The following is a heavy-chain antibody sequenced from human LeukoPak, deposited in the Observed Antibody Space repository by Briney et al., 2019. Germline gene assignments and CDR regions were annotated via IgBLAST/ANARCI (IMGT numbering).Heavy chain of an antibody. V-gene: IGHV4-34*01. Sequence: PSETLSLTCAVYGGSFSGYYWSWIRQPPGKGLEWIGEINHSRSTNYNPSLKSRVTISVHTSINQLSLKLSSASAGDTAFYYCARDRAYCSSTSCPFDSWGQGTLVTVSS. D-gene: IGHD2-2*01. J-gene: IGHJ4*02. CDR2: INHSRST. CDR1: GGSFSGYY. CDR3: ARDRAYCSSTSCPFDS.